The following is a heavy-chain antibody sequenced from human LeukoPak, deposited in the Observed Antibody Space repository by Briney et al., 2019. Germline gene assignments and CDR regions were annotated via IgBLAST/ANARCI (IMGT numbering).Heavy chain of an antibody. Sequence: SQTLSLTFTVSGGSINNGGYYWSWIRQHPGKGLEWIGYIYYSGSTYYNPSLKSRVTISVDTSKNQFSLKLSSVTAADTAVYYCARVVPAAIEWFDPWGQGTLVTVSS. J-gene: IGHJ5*02. CDR1: GGSINNGGYY. V-gene: IGHV4-31*03. CDR3: ARVVPAAIEWFDP. CDR2: IYYSGST. D-gene: IGHD2-2*02.